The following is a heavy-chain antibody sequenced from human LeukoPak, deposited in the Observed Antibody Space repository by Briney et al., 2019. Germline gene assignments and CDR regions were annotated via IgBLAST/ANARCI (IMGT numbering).Heavy chain of an antibody. CDR2: ISSSGSTI. V-gene: IGHV3-48*03. Sequence: PGGSLRLSCTASGFTFRNYDMHWVRQAPGKGLEWVSYISSSGSTIYYADSVKGRFTISRDNAKNSLYLQMNSLRAEDTAVYYCARGPDIVVVVAATGPGWFDPWGQGTLVTVSS. D-gene: IGHD2-15*01. CDR3: ARGPDIVVVVAATGPGWFDP. CDR1: GFTFRNYD. J-gene: IGHJ5*02.